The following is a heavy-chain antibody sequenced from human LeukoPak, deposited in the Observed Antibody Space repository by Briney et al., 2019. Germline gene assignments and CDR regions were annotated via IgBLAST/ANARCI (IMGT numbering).Heavy chain of an antibody. CDR2: INYSGST. CDR3: DSPVGSRHIVFVTAIPAYFGY. Sequence: SETLSLTCTVSGASISSSSYCWGWIRQPPGKGLEWIGSINYSGSTYYNPSLKSRVTISVDTSKNQFSLQLSSVTAADTEAGFRDSPVGSRHIVFVTAIPAYFGYWGQGTLVTVSS. D-gene: IGHD2-21*02. J-gene: IGHJ4*02. CDR1: GASISSSSYC. V-gene: IGHV4-39*01.